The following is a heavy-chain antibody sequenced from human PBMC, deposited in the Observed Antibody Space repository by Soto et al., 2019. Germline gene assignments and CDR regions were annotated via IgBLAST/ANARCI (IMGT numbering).Heavy chain of an antibody. D-gene: IGHD6-19*01. CDR2: NNNRADT. J-gene: IGHJ5*02. Sequence: SETLSLTCAVSGASIDNNGYSWTWIRQHPGKGLEWIGTNNNRADTYYNPSLKSRLTISLDTSQNHFSLRLDAVTAADTAIYYCARGGSGWKALNWFDPWGQGIMVTVSS. V-gene: IGHV4-31*11. CDR1: GASIDNNGYS. CDR3: ARGGSGWKALNWFDP.